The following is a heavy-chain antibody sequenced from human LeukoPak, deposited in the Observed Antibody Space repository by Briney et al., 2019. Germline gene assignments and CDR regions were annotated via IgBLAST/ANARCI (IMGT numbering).Heavy chain of an antibody. CDR3: AKDRGFGVFFQYYFDY. Sequence: HPGGSLRLSCAASGFTFSSYWMHWVRQAPGKGLEWVAVLSYDGNNRHYADSVKGRFIISRDNSKNALYLQMNSLRAGDTAVYYCAKDRGFGVFFQYYFDYWGQGTLVTVSS. V-gene: IGHV3-30*18. J-gene: IGHJ4*02. CDR1: GFTFSSYW. D-gene: IGHD3-10*01. CDR2: LSYDGNNR.